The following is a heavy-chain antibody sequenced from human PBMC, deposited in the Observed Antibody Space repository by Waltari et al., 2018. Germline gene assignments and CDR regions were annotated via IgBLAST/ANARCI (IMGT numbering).Heavy chain of an antibody. CDR2: IWYDGSNK. J-gene: IGHJ4*02. CDR1: GFTFSSYG. CDR3: AKGGWLQGGAIDY. Sequence: QVQLVESGGGVVQPGRSLRLSCAASGFTFSSYGMHWVRQAPGKGLEWVAVIWYDGSNKYYADSVKGRFTISRDNSKNTLYLQMNSLRAEDTAVNYCAKGGWLQGGAIDYWGQGTLVTVSS. D-gene: IGHD5-12*01. V-gene: IGHV3-33*06.